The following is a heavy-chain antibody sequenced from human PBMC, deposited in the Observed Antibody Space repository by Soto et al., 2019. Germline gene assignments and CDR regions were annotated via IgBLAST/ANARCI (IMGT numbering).Heavy chain of an antibody. V-gene: IGHV1-69*13. CDR3: AIRLYCSGGSCDGNWFEP. Sequence: SVKISCKASGGTFSSYAISWVRQAPGQGLEWMGGIIPIFGTANYAQKFQGRVTITADESTSTAYMELRSLRSEGTAVYYCAIRLYCSGGSCDGNWFEPWGQGTLVTVSS. J-gene: IGHJ5*02. CDR1: GGTFSSYA. CDR2: IIPIFGTA. D-gene: IGHD2-15*01.